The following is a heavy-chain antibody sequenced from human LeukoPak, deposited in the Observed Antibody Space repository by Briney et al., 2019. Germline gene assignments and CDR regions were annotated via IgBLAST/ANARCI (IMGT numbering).Heavy chain of an antibody. J-gene: IGHJ4*02. D-gene: IGHD6-6*01. Sequence: SETLSLTCDVSGGSISYYYWNGVRQPPGKGLDWIGYIYYSGSSDYNPSLKSRVTISVDSSKNQFSLKVNSVTAADTAVYFCARLSRGSSAGFDYWGQGILVTVSP. CDR3: ARLSRGSSAGFDY. CDR2: IYYSGSS. V-gene: IGHV4-59*01. CDR1: GGSISYYY.